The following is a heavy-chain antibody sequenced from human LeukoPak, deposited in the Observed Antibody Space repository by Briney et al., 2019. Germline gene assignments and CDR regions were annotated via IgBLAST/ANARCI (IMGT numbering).Heavy chain of an antibody. CDR1: GGSISSTYYF. J-gene: IGHJ6*02. V-gene: IGHV4-39*01. Sequence: PSETLSPTCTVSGGSISSTYYFWGWIRQPPGKGLEWIGSIYYSGDTHYNPSLKSRVTISVDTSKNQFSLKLSSVTAADTALFYCARQLRYNYGMDVWGQGTTVTVSS. CDR3: ARQLRYNYGMDV. CDR2: IYYSGDT. D-gene: IGHD3-9*01.